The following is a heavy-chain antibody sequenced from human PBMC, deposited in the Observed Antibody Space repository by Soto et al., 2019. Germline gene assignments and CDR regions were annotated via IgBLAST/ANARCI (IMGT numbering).Heavy chain of an antibody. CDR3: ARLATGKRITIFGVVRFGAFDI. V-gene: IGHV6-1*01. CDR2: TYYRSKWYN. Sequence: SETLSLTCAISGDSVSSNSAAWNWIRQSPSRGLEWLGRTYYRSKWYNDYAVSVKSRITINPDTSKNQFSLQLNSVTPEDTAVYYCARLATGKRITIFGVVRFGAFDIWGQGTMVTVSS. J-gene: IGHJ3*02. CDR1: GDSVSSNSAA. D-gene: IGHD3-3*01.